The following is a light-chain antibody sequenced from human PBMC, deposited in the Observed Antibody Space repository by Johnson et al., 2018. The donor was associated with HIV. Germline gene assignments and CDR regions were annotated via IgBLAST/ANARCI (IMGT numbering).Light chain of an antibody. CDR1: RSNIGNNY. J-gene: IGLJ1*01. V-gene: IGLV1-51*01. CDR3: GTWDTSLGAQYV. CDR2: NND. Sequence: QSVLTQPPSVSAAPGQKVTISCSGSRSNIGNNYVSWYQQFPGTAPKLLISNNDKRPSGIPDRFSGSRSGTSATLGITGLQTGDEADYYCGTWDTSLGAQYVFGTGTKVTVL.